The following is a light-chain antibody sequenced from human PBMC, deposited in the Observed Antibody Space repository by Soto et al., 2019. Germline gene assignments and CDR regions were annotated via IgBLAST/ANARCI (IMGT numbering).Light chain of an antibody. CDR2: EVS. CDR3: TSYGGSDIWV. Sequence: QSALTQPPSASGSPGQSVTISCTGTSSDVGAYNYVSWYQQYPGKAPKLMIYEVSKRPSGVPDRFSGSKSGKTASLTVSGLQPEDEADYYCTSYGGSDIWVFGGGTKLTVL. V-gene: IGLV2-8*01. CDR1: SSDVGAYNY. J-gene: IGLJ3*02.